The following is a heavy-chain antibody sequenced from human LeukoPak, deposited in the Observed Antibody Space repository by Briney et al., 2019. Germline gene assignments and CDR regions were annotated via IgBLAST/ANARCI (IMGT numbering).Heavy chain of an antibody. CDR3: ARGGGYYDFWSGYYNEGVDP. Sequence: SVKVSCTASGGTFSSYAISWVRQAPGQGLEWMGGIIPIFGTANYAQKFQGRVTITADESTSTAYMELRSLRSDDTAVYYCARGGGYYDFWSGYYNEGVDPWGQGTLVTVSS. V-gene: IGHV1-69*13. CDR2: IIPIFGTA. D-gene: IGHD3-3*01. J-gene: IGHJ5*02. CDR1: GGTFSSYA.